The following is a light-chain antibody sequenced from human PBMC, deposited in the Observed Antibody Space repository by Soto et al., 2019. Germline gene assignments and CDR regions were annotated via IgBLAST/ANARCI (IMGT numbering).Light chain of an antibody. Sequence: DIQMTQSPSTLSASLGDRVTITCRASQSISSWLAWYQQKPGKAPKLLIHDASSLESGVPSRFSGSGSGTEFTLTISSLQPHDFATYYCQQYNSYSWTFGQGTKV. CDR2: DAS. CDR1: QSISSW. V-gene: IGKV1-5*01. CDR3: QQYNSYSWT. J-gene: IGKJ1*01.